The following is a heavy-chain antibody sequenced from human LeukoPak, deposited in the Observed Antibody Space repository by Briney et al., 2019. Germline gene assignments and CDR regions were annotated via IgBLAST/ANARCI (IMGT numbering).Heavy chain of an antibody. CDR3: ARGRAYGSGSYYFDY. V-gene: IGHV3-74*01. D-gene: IGHD3-10*01. J-gene: IGHJ4*02. CDR2: INSDGSST. CDR1: GFTFSSYW. Sequence: GRSLRLSCAASGFTFSSYWMHWVRQAPGKGLVWVSRINSDGSSTSYADSVKGRFTISRDNAKNTLYLQMNSLRAEDTAVYYCARGRAYGSGSYYFDYWGQGTLVTVSS.